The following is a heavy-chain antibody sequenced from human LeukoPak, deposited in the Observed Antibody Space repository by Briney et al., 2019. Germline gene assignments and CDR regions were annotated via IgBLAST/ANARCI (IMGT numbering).Heavy chain of an antibody. CDR1: GGSFSGYY. J-gene: IGHJ5*02. CDR3: AKVVVPAGFDP. CDR2: INHSGST. V-gene: IGHV4-34*01. D-gene: IGHD2-2*01. Sequence: PSETLSLTCAVYGGSFSGYYWSWIRQPPGKGLEWIGEINHSGSTNYNPSLKSRVTISVDTSKNQFSLKLSSVTAADTAVYYCAKVVVPAGFDPWGQGTLVTVSS.